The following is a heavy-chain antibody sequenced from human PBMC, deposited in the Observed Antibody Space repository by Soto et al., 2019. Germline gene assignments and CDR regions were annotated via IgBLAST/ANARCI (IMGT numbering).Heavy chain of an antibody. CDR2: INPYSGGT. V-gene: IGHV1-2*04. CDR3: ARVNFGSWLFDY. CDR1: GYTFTGNY. J-gene: IGHJ4*02. D-gene: IGHD6-13*01. Sequence: QVQLVQSGAEVKKPGASVKVSCKASGYTFTGNYIHWVRQAPGQGLEWMGWINPYSGGTNYAQKLQGWVTMTRDTSISTAYMELSRLRSDDTAVYYCARVNFGSWLFDYWGQGTLVTVSS.